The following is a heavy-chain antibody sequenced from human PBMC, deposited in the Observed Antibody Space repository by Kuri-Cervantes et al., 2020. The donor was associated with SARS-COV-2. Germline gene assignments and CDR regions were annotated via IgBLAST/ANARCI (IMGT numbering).Heavy chain of an antibody. V-gene: IGHV4-59*01. CDR3: ARTIRDGYNGHYFDY. J-gene: IGHJ4*02. CDR2: IYYSGST. Sequence: SETLSLTCTVSSGSISSYYWSWIRQPPGKGLEWIGYIYYSGSTNYNPSLKSRVTISVDTSKNQFSLKLSSVTAADTAVYYCARTIRDGYNGHYFDYWGQGTLVTVSS. CDR1: SGSISSYY. D-gene: IGHD5-24*01.